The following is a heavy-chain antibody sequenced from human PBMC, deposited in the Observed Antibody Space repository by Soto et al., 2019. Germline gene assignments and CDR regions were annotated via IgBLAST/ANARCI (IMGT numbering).Heavy chain of an antibody. CDR2: INHSGST. D-gene: IGHD2-2*02. CDR3: ARGGPAAISLGSSWYNY. Sequence: QVQLQQWGAGLLKPSETLSLTCAVYGGSFSGYYWSWIRQPPGKGLEWIGEINHSGSTNYNQSLKSRVTISVDTSKNQFSLKLSSVTAADTAVYYCARGGPAAISLGSSWYNYWGQGTLVAVSS. J-gene: IGHJ4*02. V-gene: IGHV4-34*01. CDR1: GGSFSGYY.